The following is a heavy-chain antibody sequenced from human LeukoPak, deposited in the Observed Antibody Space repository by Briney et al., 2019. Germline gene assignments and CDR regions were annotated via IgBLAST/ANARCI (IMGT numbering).Heavy chain of an antibody. Sequence: SETLSLTCTVSGGSISSGGYYWSWIRQHPGKGLEWIGYIYYSGSTYYNPSLKSRVTISVDTSKNQFSLKLSSVTAADTAVYYCARHQEQQLAYIWFDPWGQGTLVTVSS. CDR3: ARHQEQQLAYIWFDP. V-gene: IGHV4-31*03. J-gene: IGHJ5*02. CDR2: IYYSGST. CDR1: GGSISSGGYY. D-gene: IGHD6-13*01.